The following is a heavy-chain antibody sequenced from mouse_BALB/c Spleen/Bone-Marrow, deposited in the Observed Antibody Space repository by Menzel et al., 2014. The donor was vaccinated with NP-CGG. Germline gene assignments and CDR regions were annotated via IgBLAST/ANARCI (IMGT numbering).Heavy chain of an antibody. V-gene: IGHV4-1*02. CDR3: ARPDYYGYLNY. D-gene: IGHD1-1*01. Sequence: EVKLEESGGGLVQPGGSLKLSCAASGFGISRYWMSWVRQAPGKGLEWIGEINPDSRTINYSPSLKDKFIISRDNAKNTLYLRLNKVRSEDTALYYCARPDYYGYLNYWGQGTTLTVSS. CDR2: INPDSRTI. J-gene: IGHJ2*01. CDR1: GFGISRYW.